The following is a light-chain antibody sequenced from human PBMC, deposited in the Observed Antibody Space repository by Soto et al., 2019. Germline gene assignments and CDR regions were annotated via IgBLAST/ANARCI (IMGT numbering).Light chain of an antibody. J-gene: IGLJ3*02. CDR1: YGSVSTDYY. CDR2: NTH. V-gene: IGLV8-61*01. CDR3: VLYLGSGMWV. Sequence: QSVVTQEPSXXXSRXXXXTLTCGLTYGSVSTDYYASWYQQTPGQAPRTLIYNTHIRSSGVPDRFSGSILGGKAALTITGAQADDECDYYCVLYLGSGMWVFGGGTKLTVL.